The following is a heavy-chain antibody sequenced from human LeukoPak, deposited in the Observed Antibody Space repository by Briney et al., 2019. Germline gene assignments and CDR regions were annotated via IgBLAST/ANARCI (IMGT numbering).Heavy chain of an antibody. CDR1: GLKNKFW. CDR2: IMHDGGAS. CDR3: ATQQDLEDDISSGGYYFDS. Sequence: GGSLRLSCAASGLKNKFWMSWVRQAPGKGLEWVANIMHDGGASHYVDPVKGRFTISRDNGTSSVFLQMTGLRADDTARYYCATQQDLEDDISSGGYYFDSWGQGILVTVSS. J-gene: IGHJ4*02. V-gene: IGHV3-7*01. D-gene: IGHD2-15*01.